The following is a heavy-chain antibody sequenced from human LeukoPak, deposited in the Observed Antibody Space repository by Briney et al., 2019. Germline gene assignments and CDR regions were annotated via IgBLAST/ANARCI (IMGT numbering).Heavy chain of an antibody. CDR2: IYYSGST. V-gene: IGHV4-34*01. D-gene: IGHD3-16*02. Sequence: SETLSLTCAVYGGSFSGYYWSWIRQPPGKGLEWIGSIYYSGSTYYNPSLKSRVTISVDTSKNQFSLKLSSVTAADTAVYYCARHERVVITFGGVIGLFDYWGQGTLVTVSS. CDR3: ARHERVVITFGGVIGLFDY. J-gene: IGHJ4*02. CDR1: GGSFSGYY.